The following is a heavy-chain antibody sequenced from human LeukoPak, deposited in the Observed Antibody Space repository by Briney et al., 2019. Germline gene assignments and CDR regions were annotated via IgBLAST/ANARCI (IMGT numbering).Heavy chain of an antibody. CDR2: IYYSGST. Sequence: PSETLSLTCTVSGGSISSGGYYWSWIRQHPGKGLEWIGYIYYSGSTYYNPSLKSRVTISVDTSKNQFSLKLSSVTAADTAVYYCARDQLLTAAHCGMDVWGQGTTVTVSS. CDR3: ARDQLLTAAHCGMDV. V-gene: IGHV4-31*03. D-gene: IGHD7-27*01. J-gene: IGHJ6*02. CDR1: GGSISSGGYY.